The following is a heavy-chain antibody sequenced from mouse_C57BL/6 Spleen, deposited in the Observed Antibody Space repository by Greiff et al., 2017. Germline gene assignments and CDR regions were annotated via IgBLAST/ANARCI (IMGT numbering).Heavy chain of an antibody. J-gene: IGHJ3*01. Sequence: EVTLVESGGGLVKPGGSLKLSCAASGFTFRSYAMSWVRQTPDTRLEWVATISDGGSYTYYPDNVKGRFTISRDNAKNNLYLQMSHLKSEDTAMYYCARGGIYYGNYVGFAYWGQGTLVTVSA. CDR2: ISDGGSYT. CDR1: GFTFRSYA. CDR3: ARGGIYYGNYVGFAY. D-gene: IGHD2-1*01. V-gene: IGHV5-4*03.